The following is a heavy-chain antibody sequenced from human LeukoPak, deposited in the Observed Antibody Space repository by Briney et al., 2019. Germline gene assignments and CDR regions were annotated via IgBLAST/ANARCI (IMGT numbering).Heavy chain of an antibody. D-gene: IGHD3-16*02. CDR3: ATEGSRLGELSKTD. J-gene: IGHJ4*02. CDR2: FDPEDGET. Sequence: ASVKVSCKVSGYTLTELSMHWVRQAPGKGLEWMGGFDPEDGETIYAQKFQGRVTMTEDTSTDTAYMELSSLRSEDTAVYYCATEGSRLGELSKTDWGQGTLVTVSS. CDR1: GYTLTELS. V-gene: IGHV1-24*01.